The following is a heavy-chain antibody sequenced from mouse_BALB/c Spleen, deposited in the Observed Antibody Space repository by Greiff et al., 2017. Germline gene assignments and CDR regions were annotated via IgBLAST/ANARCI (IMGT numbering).Heavy chain of an antibody. V-gene: IGHV5-17*02. CDR2: ISSGSSTI. CDR1: GFTFSSFG. D-gene: IGHD4-1*01. J-gene: IGHJ2*01. Sequence: EVMLVESGGGLVQPGGSRKLSCAASGFTFSSFGMHWVRQAPGKGLEWVAYISSGSSTIYYADTVKGRFTISRDNPKNTLFLQMTSLRSEDTAMYYCARSRTGVDYWGQGTTLTVSS. CDR3: ARSRTGVDY.